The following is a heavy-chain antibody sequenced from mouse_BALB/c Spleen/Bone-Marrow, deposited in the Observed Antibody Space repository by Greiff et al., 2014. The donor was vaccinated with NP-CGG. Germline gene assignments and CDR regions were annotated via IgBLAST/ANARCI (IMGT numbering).Heavy chain of an antibody. CDR3: AMTARGGFAY. CDR2: IYPGDGST. D-gene: IGHD3-2*01. CDR1: GYTFTSYD. V-gene: IGHV1S33*01. Sequence: SXPELVKPGALVKISCKASGYTFTSYDINWVKQRPGQGLEWIGWIYPGDGSTKYNEKFKGKATLTADKSSSTAYMQVSSLTSENSAVYFCAMTARGGFAYWGQGTLVTVSA. J-gene: IGHJ3*01.